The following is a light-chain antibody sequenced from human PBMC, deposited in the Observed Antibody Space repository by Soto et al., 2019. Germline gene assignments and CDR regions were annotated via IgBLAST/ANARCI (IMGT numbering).Light chain of an antibody. Sequence: QAVVTQPPSASGTPGQRVTISCSGSSSNIGSNTVNWYQQLPGTAPKLLIYKNNQRPSGVPDRFSGSKSGTSASLAISGLQSEDEADYYCAAWHDSLNGPVFGGGTQLTVL. CDR2: KNN. CDR1: SSNIGSNT. V-gene: IGLV1-44*01. J-gene: IGLJ7*01. CDR3: AAWHDSLNGPV.